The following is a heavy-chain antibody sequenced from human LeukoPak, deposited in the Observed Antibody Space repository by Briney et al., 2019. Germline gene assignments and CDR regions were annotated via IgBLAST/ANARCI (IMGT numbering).Heavy chain of an antibody. D-gene: IGHD3-3*01. CDR3: ARETDDYDFWSGYSPAVDY. V-gene: IGHV3-7*01. Sequence: GGSLRLSCAASGFTFSSYWMSWVRQAPGKGLEWVANIKQDGSEKYYVDSVKGRFTISRDNAKNSLYLQMNSLRAEDTAVYYCARETDDYDFWSGYSPAVDYWGQGTLVTVSS. CDR2: IKQDGSEK. J-gene: IGHJ4*02. CDR1: GFTFSSYW.